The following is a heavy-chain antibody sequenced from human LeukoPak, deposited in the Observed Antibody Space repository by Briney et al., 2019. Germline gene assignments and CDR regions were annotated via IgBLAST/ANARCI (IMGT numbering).Heavy chain of an antibody. CDR1: GGSISSYY. Sequence: SETLSLTCTVSGGSISSYYWSWIRQPPGKGLEWIGYIYYSESTNYNPSLKSRVTISVDTSKNQFSLKLSSVTAADTAVYYCARDRRYSYGLSYFDYWGQGTLVTVSS. V-gene: IGHV4-59*01. CDR3: ARDRRYSYGLSYFDY. CDR2: IYYSEST. D-gene: IGHD5-18*01. J-gene: IGHJ4*02.